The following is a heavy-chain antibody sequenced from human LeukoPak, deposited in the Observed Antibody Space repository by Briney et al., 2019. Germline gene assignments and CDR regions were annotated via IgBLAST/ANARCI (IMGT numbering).Heavy chain of an antibody. V-gene: IGHV3-30*04. CDR2: ISYDGSNK. CDR1: GCTFSINA. D-gene: IGHD3-10*01. CDR3: AKDSAFYYIDV. Sequence: GGSLRLSCAASGCTFSINAMLWVRQAPGKGLEGVAGISYDGSNKYYADSVKGRFTISRDNSKNTLYLQMNSLKGDDTAVYYCAKDSAFYYIDVWGKGTTVIISS. J-gene: IGHJ6*03.